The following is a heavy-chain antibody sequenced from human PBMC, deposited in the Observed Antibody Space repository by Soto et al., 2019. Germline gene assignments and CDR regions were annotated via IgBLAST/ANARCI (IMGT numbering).Heavy chain of an antibody. CDR3: ARDIQLERSFPVWDWAFDI. CDR1: GYTFTGYY. CDR2: INPNSGGT. D-gene: IGHD1-1*01. V-gene: IGHV1-2*04. Sequence: GASVKVSCKASGYTFTGYYMHWVRQAPGQGLEWMGWINPNSGGTNYAQKFQGWVTMTRGTSISTAYMELSRLRSDDTAVYYCARDIQLERSFPVWDWAFDIWGQGTMVTVSS. J-gene: IGHJ3*02.